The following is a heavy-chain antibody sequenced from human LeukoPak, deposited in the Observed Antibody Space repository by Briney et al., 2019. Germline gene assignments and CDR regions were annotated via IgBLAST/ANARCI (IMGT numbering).Heavy chain of an antibody. CDR3: VRDHSSWYLSSTYGY. D-gene: IGHD6-13*01. V-gene: IGHV1-18*01. Sequence: ASVKVSCKASGYTFTSYGISWVRQAPGQGLEWMGWISAYNGNTNYAQKLQGRVTMTTDTSTSTAYMELRSLRSDDTAVYYCVRDHSSWYLSSTYGYWGQGTLVTVSS. J-gene: IGHJ4*02. CDR1: GYTFTSYG. CDR2: ISAYNGNT.